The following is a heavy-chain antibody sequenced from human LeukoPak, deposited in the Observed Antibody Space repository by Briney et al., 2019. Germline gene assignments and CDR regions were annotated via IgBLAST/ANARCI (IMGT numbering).Heavy chain of an antibody. J-gene: IGHJ6*03. D-gene: IGHD2-2*03. CDR1: GFTFSSYS. V-gene: IGHV3-21*01. CDR3: ASFGYCSSTSCYHGYYYYMAV. Sequence: PGGSLRHSCAASGFTFSSYSMSWVRQAPGEGLEWVSSISSRRSYIYYADSLKGRFPISRDNAKNPLYLQMNSLRAEDTAVYYCASFGYCSSTSCYHGYYYYMAVGGKGTTLTVSS. CDR2: ISSRRSYI.